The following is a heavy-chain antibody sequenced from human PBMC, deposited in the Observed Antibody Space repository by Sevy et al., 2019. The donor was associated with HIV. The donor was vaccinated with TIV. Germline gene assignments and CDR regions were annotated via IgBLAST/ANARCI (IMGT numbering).Heavy chain of an antibody. J-gene: IGHJ6*02. D-gene: IGHD2-2*01. Sequence: SETLSLTCTVSGGSISSYYWSWIRQPPGKGLEWIGYIYYSGSTNYNPSLKSRVTISVDTSKNQVSLKLSSVTAADTAVYYCARRSSSSTSRYYYYYYGMDVGGQGTTVTVSS. V-gene: IGHV4-59*12. CDR3: ARRSSSSTSRYYYYYYGMDV. CDR1: GGSISSYY. CDR2: IYYSGST.